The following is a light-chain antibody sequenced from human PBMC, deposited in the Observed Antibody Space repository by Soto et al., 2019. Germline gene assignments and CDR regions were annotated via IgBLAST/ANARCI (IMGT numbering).Light chain of an antibody. Sequence: DTQMTQSPSSLPASVGDRVTITCRASQSISTYLNWYQQKPGKAPKLLIYGASSLQSWVPSRFSGSGSGTDFTLTISSLQPEDFATYYCQQSFSTPPVTFGGGTKVEIK. CDR3: QQSFSTPPVT. V-gene: IGKV1-39*01. CDR2: GAS. CDR1: QSISTY. J-gene: IGKJ4*01.